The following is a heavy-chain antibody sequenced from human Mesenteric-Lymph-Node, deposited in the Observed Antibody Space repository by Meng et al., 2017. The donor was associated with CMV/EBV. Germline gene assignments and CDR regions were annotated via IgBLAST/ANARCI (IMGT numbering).Heavy chain of an antibody. J-gene: IGHJ4*02. V-gene: IGHV4-34*01. CDR2: ITYRGSP. Sequence: CGGAHSADHWSWIRQPSGKGLEWIGEITYRGSPNCNPSLKSQPNISVHTSKTQFSLKLSSVTAADTAVYYCAYAGLDYNNDGDYFDYWGQGTLVTVSS. CDR1: GGAHSADH. D-gene: IGHD4-11*01. CDR3: AYAGLDYNNDGDYFDY.